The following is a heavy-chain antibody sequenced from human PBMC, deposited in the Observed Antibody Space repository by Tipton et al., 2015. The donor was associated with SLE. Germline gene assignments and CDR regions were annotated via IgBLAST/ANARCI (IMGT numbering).Heavy chain of an antibody. D-gene: IGHD3-10*01. V-gene: IGHV4-31*02. CDR3: ARETLWFGELFAFDI. CDR1: GGSISSGGYY. Sequence: LRLSCTVSGGSISSGGYYWSWIRQHPGKGLEWIGYIYYSGSTYYNPSLKSRVTISVDTSKNQFSLKLRSVTAADTAVYYCARETLWFGELFAFDIWGQGTMVTVSS. J-gene: IGHJ3*02. CDR2: IYYSGST.